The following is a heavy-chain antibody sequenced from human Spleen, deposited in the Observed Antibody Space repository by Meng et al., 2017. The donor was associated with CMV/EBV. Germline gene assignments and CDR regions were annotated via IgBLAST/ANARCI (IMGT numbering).Heavy chain of an antibody. D-gene: IGHD3-22*01. CDR2: TYYSGST. CDR3: ARVSTYYYDSSGYWFDY. Sequence: GSLRLSCTASGGSISSSSYYWGWIRQPPGKGLEWIGSTYYSGSTNYNPSLKSRVTISVDTSKNQFSLKLTSVTAADTAVYYCARVSTYYYDSSGYWFDYWGQGTLVTVSS. CDR1: GGSISSSSYY. V-gene: IGHV4-39*07. J-gene: IGHJ4*02.